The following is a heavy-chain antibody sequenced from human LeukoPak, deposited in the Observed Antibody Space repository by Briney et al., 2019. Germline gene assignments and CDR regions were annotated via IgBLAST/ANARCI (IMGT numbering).Heavy chain of an antibody. V-gene: IGHV4-31*03. CDR3: ASGMGVITTFDY. CDR2: IYYSGST. CDR1: GGSISSGGYY. D-gene: IGHD3-22*01. J-gene: IGHJ4*02. Sequence: SETLSLTCTVSGGSISSGGYYWSWIRQHPGKGLEWIGYIYYSGSTYYNPSLKSRVTISVDTSKNQFSLKLSSVTAADTAVYYCASGMGVITTFDYWGQGTLVTVSS.